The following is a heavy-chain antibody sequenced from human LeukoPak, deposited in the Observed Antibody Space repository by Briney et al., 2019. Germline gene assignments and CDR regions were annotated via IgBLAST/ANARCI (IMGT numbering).Heavy chain of an antibody. CDR3: ARHEVFDYGDAYYFDY. D-gene: IGHD4-17*01. V-gene: IGHV4-59*08. CDR1: GGSISSYY. Sequence: KPSETLSLTCTVSGGSISSYYWSWIRQPPGKGLEWIGYIYYSGSTNYNPSLKCRVTISVDTSKNQFSLKLSSVTAADTAVYYCARHEVFDYGDAYYFDYWGQGTLVTVSS. J-gene: IGHJ4*02. CDR2: IYYSGST.